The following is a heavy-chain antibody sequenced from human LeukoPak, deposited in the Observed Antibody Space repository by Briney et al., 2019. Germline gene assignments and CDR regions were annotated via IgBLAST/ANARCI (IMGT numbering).Heavy chain of an antibody. Sequence: GESLKISCQGSGYTFPSYWIGWMRQMPGKGLEWMGIIYPGDSDTRYSPSFQGQVTISADKSISTAYLQWSSLKASDTAIYYCARPRATVGATIDYWGQGTLVTVSS. CDR3: ARPRATVGATIDY. V-gene: IGHV5-51*01. CDR1: GYTFPSYW. D-gene: IGHD1-26*01. CDR2: IYPGDSDT. J-gene: IGHJ4*02.